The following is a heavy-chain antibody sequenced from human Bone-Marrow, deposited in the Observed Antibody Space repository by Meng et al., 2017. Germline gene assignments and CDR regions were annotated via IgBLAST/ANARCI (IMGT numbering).Heavy chain of an antibody. CDR2: IWYDGSNK. CDR3: ARHSGTRQRGWFDP. CDR1: GFTFSSYG. Sequence: VRLGGSGGGVVQPGRSLRLSCAASGFTFSSYGMHWVRQAPGKGLEWVAVIWYDGSNKYYADSVKGRFTISRDNSKNTLYLQMNSLRAEDTAVYYCARHSGTRQRGWFDPWGQGTLVTVSS. J-gene: IGHJ5*02. V-gene: IGHV3-33*01. D-gene: IGHD1-26*01.